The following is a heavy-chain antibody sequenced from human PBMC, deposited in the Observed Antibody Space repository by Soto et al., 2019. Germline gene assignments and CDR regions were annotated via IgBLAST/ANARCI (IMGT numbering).Heavy chain of an antibody. CDR2: IDPSDSYT. V-gene: IGHV5-10-1*01. CDR3: VRHRVAAAGIYYYGMDV. CDR1: GYSFTSYW. J-gene: IGHJ6*02. D-gene: IGHD6-13*01. Sequence: PGESLKISCKGSGYSFTSYWISWVRQMPGKGLEWMGRIDPSDSYTNYSPSFQGHVTISADKSISTAYLQWSSLKASDTAMYYCVRHRVAAAGIYYYGMDVWGQGTTVTVSS.